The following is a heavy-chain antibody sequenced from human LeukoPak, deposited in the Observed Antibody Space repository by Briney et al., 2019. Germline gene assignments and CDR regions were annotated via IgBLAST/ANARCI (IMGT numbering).Heavy chain of an antibody. J-gene: IGHJ4*02. Sequence: PSETLSLTCAVSGGSISSSNWWSWVRQPPGQGLEWIGEIYHSGSTNYNPSLKSRVTISVDTSKNQFSLKLSSVTAADTAVYYCARGVMGDYYDSSGYVDYWGQGTLVTVSS. CDR2: IYHSGST. V-gene: IGHV4-4*02. CDR3: ARGVMGDYYDSSGYVDY. CDR1: GGSISSSNW. D-gene: IGHD3-22*01.